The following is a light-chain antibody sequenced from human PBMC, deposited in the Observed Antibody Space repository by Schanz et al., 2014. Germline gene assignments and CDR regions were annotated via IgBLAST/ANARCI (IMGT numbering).Light chain of an antibody. CDR1: QSVSSSY. CDR2: GAS. J-gene: IGKJ1*01. CDR3: QQLNSYPQT. Sequence: EIVLTQSPGTLSLSPGERATLSCRASQSVSSSYLAWYQQKPGQAPRLLIYGASTRATGIPDRFSGSGSGTDFSLTISSLQPEDFATYYCQQLNSYPQTFGQGTKVEIK. V-gene: IGKV3-20*01.